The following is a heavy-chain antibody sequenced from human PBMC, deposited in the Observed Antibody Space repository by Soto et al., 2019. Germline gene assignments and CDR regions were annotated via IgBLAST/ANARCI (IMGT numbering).Heavy chain of an antibody. Sequence: LRLSCAASGFTFSSSAMSWVRQAPGKGLEWVSAISGSGGSTYYADSVKGRFTISRDNSKNTLYLQMNSPRAEDTAVYYCAKTPLYGDYVDAFDIWGQGTMVTVSS. CDR2: ISGSGGST. CDR3: AKTPLYGDYVDAFDI. V-gene: IGHV3-23*01. J-gene: IGHJ3*02. D-gene: IGHD4-17*01. CDR1: GFTFSSSA.